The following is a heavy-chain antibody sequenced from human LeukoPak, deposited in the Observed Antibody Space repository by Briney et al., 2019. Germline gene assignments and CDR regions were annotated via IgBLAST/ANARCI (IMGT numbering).Heavy chain of an antibody. D-gene: IGHD2-21*02. Sequence: GGSLRLSCAASGFTFSDHYMDWVRQAPGKGLEWVALISYDGSNKYYADSVKGRFTISRDNSKNTLYVQTNSLRAEDTAVYYCARDWRAFCGGDCFGFFDYWGQGTLVTVSS. CDR1: GFTFSDHY. V-gene: IGHV3-30-3*01. J-gene: IGHJ4*02. CDR2: ISYDGSNK. CDR3: ARDWRAFCGGDCFGFFDY.